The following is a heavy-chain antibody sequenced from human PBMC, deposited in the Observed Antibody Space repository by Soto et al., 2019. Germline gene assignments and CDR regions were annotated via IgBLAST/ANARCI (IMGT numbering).Heavy chain of an antibody. CDR3: VKGSVWTWFAP. D-gene: IGHD2-21*01. Sequence: LRLSCAASGFLISANAMSWVRQAPGGGLEWVSTISGSAGVAFYADSVRGRFIISRDISKNTLYLQLSTLRADDMARYYCVKGSVWTWFAPWGQGILVTVSS. J-gene: IGHJ5*02. CDR2: ISGSAGVA. V-gene: IGHV3-23*01. CDR1: GFLISANA.